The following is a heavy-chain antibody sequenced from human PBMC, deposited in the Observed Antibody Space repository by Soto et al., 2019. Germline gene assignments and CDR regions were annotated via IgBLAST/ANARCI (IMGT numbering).Heavy chain of an antibody. CDR1: GGSFTGYY. CDR3: AVTYYNFWSGYRPTYYMDV. V-gene: IGHV4-34*01. Sequence: QVQLQQWGAGLLKPSETLSLTCAVYGGSFTGYYWNWIRQPPGKGLEWIGETNNSGSTNYNPSLKSRLTISIDTSKNQFYLKLSSVTAADTAVYYCAVTYYNFWSGYRPTYYMDVWDKGATVTVSS. D-gene: IGHD3-3*01. J-gene: IGHJ6*03. CDR2: TNNSGST.